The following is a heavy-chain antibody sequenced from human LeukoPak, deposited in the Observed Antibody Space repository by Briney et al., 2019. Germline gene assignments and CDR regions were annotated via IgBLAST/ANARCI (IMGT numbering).Heavy chain of an antibody. CDR2: INPIFGTA. J-gene: IGHJ4*02. CDR1: GGTFSSYA. D-gene: IGHD6-25*01. Sequence: SVKVSCKASGGTFSSYAIRWVRQAPGQGLEWMGRINPIFGTASYAQKLQGRVTITRDISTSTAYMELSSLRSEDTAVYYCASGRVRLYYFDYGGQGTRVTVSS. V-gene: IGHV1-69*05. CDR3: ASGRVRLYYFDY.